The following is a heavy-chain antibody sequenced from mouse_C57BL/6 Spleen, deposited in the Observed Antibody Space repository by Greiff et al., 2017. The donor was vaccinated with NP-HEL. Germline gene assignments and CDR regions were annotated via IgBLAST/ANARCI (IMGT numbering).Heavy chain of an antibody. Sequence: EVKVEESGPGLVKPSQSLSLTCSVTGYSITSGYYWNWIRQFPGNKLEWMGYISYDGSNNYNPSLKNRISITRDTSKNQFFLKLNSVTTEDTATYYCARADHLAMDYWGQGTSVTVSS. J-gene: IGHJ4*01. CDR1: GYSITSGYY. V-gene: IGHV3-6*01. CDR2: ISYDGSN. CDR3: ARADHLAMDY.